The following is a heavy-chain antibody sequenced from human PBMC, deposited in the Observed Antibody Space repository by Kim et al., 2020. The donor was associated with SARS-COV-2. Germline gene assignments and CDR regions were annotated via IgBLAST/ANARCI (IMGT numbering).Heavy chain of an antibody. V-gene: IGHV1-46*01. D-gene: IGHD3-16*01. J-gene: IGHJ4*02. CDR3: ARVRHGGLYFDY. Sequence: SSAQKFQGRVTTTSATSSSTVYMELRRLGSEDTAVYYCARVRHGGLYFDYWGQGTLVTVSS.